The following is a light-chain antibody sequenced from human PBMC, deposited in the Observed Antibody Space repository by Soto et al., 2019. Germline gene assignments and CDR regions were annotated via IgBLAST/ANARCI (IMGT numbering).Light chain of an antibody. J-gene: IGLJ3*02. CDR1: NSDVGIYNL. V-gene: IGLV2-23*01. CDR2: DGI. Sequence: QSVLTQPASVSGSPGQSITISCTGTNSDVGIYNLVSWYQQYPGKAPKLMIYDGIKRPSGISNRFSGSKSGNTASLTISGLQAEDEADYYCCSYAGSGTWVFGGGTKVTVL. CDR3: CSYAGSGTWV.